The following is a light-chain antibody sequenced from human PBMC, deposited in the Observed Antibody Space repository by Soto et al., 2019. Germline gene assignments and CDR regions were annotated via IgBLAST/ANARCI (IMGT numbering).Light chain of an antibody. CDR2: AAS. CDR3: QQSYRTPIT. V-gene: IGKV1-39*01. J-gene: IGKJ5*01. Sequence: DLQMTQSPPPPSASVGDKVTLTVRASQTISTWLAWYQQKPGKAPKLLIYAASSLQSGVPPRFSGSGSGTDFTLTISSLQPEDVATYFCQQSYRTPITFGQGTRLEIK. CDR1: QTISTW.